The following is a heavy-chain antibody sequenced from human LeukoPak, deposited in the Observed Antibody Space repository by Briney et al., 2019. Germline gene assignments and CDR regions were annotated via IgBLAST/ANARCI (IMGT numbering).Heavy chain of an antibody. J-gene: IGHJ4*02. CDR3: ARDPLRFLEWSPADY. CDR1: GFTFSSYA. V-gene: IGHV3-30-3*01. Sequence: GGSLRLSCAASGFTFSSYAMHWVRQAPGKGLEWVAVISYDGSNKYCADSVKGRFTISRDNSKDTLYLQMNSLRAEDTAVYYCARDPLRFLEWSPADYWGQGTLVTVSS. D-gene: IGHD3-3*01. CDR2: ISYDGSNK.